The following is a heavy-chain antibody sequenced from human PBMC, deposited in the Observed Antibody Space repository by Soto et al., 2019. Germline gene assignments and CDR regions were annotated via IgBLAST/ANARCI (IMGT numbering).Heavy chain of an antibody. CDR2: ISSSSSYI. CDR1: GFTFSSYS. CDR3: ARDARMGSLELLMITFGGVIVGGDAFDI. V-gene: IGHV3-21*01. J-gene: IGHJ3*02. D-gene: IGHD3-16*02. Sequence: EVQLVESGGGLVKPGGSLRLSCAASGFTFSSYSMNWVRQAPGKGLEWVSSISSSSSYIYYADSVKGRFTISRDNAKNSLYLQMNSLRAEDTAVYYCARDARMGSLELLMITFGGVIVGGDAFDIWGQGTMVTVSS.